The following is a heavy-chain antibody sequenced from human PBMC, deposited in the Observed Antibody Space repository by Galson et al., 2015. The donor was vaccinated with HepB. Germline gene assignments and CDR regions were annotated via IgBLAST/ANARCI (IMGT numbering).Heavy chain of an antibody. V-gene: IGHV1-46*01. J-gene: IGHJ6*02. CDR3: ARDPQITMIRGVPYYYGMDV. CDR1: GYIFISYY. Sequence: QSGAEVKKPGASVKVSCKASGYIFISYYMHWVRQAPGQGLEWLGIINPSGGSTTYAQRFQGRVTMTRDTSTSTVYMELSGLRSEDTAVYYCARDPQITMIRGVPYYYGMDVWGQGTTVTVSS. D-gene: IGHD3-10*01. CDR2: INPSGGST.